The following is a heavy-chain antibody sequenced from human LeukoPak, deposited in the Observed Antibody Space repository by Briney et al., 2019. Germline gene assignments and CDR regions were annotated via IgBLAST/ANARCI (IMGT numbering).Heavy chain of an antibody. J-gene: IGHJ6*02. CDR2: IYPGDSDT. V-gene: IGHV5-51*01. Sequence: PGESLKISCKGSGYSFTNYWIGWVRQMPGKGLEWMGIIYPGDSDTRYSPSFQGQVTISADKSISTAYLQWSSLKASDTAMYYCARRRYYGSGSPYYYGMDVWGQGTTVTVSS. CDR3: ARRRYYGSGSPYYYGMDV. CDR1: GYSFTNYW. D-gene: IGHD3-10*01.